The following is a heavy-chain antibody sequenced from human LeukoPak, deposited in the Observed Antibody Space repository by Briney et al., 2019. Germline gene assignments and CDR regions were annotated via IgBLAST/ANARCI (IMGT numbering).Heavy chain of an antibody. CDR3: ARGGYDYIWGTIDY. CDR1: GGSISSYY. Sequence: SETLSLTCTVSGGSISSYYWSWIRQPAGKGLEWIGRIYTSGSTNYNPSLKSRVTMSVDTSKNQFSLKLSSVTAADTAVYYCARGGYDYIWGTIDYWGQGTLVTVSS. V-gene: IGHV4-4*07. J-gene: IGHJ4*02. CDR2: IYTSGST. D-gene: IGHD3-16*01.